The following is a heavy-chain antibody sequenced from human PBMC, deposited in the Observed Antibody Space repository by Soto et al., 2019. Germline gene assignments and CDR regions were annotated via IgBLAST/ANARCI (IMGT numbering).Heavy chain of an antibody. J-gene: IGHJ4*02. Sequence: SETLSLTCTVSGGSISSYYRSWIRQPPGKGLEWIGYIYYSGSTNYNPSLKSRVTISVDTSKNQFSLKLSSATATDTAVYYCGREKPLGYCRGGSCPPCIDYWGQGTLVTVSS. V-gene: IGHV4-59*01. CDR3: GREKPLGYCRGGSCPPCIDY. D-gene: IGHD2-15*01. CDR1: GGSISSYY. CDR2: IYYSGST.